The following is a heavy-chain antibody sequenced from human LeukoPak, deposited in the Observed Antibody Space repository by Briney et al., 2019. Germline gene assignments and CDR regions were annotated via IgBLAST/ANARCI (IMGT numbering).Heavy chain of an antibody. D-gene: IGHD6-13*01. Sequence: SETLSLTCTVSGVSISSYYWSWIRQPAGKGLEWIGRIYSSGNTNYNPSLKSRVTMSVDTSQNQFSLKLGSVTAADTALYFCASYSASGASFGQWGQGTLVTVSS. CDR2: IYSSGNT. V-gene: IGHV4-4*07. J-gene: IGHJ4*02. CDR3: ASYSASGASFGQ. CDR1: GVSISSYY.